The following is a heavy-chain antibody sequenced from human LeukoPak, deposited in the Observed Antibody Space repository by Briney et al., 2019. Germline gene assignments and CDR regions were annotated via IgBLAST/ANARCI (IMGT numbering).Heavy chain of an antibody. J-gene: IGHJ4*02. CDR1: GGSISSSSYY. CDR2: IYHSGSI. D-gene: IGHD1-26*01. Sequence: SETLSLTCTVSGGSISSSSYYWGWIRQPPGKGLEWIGNIYHSGSISYNPSLKSRVTISVDTSKSQFSLKLTSVTAADTAVYFCARALVGTTGRFDYWGQGTLVTVSS. CDR3: ARALVGTTGRFDY. V-gene: IGHV4-39*07.